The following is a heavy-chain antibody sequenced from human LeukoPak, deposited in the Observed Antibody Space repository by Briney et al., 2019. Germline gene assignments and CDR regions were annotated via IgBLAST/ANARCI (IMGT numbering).Heavy chain of an antibody. J-gene: IGHJ3*02. CDR2: IYTSGTT. CDR3: ARGYYDSSAQGAFDI. CDR1: GGSISTYY. V-gene: IGHV4-4*07. D-gene: IGHD3-22*01. Sequence: SETLSLTCTVSGGSISTYYLNWIRQPAGKGLEWVGRIYTSGTTNYNAALKSRVTMSVDTSKNQFSLKLRSVTAADTAVYYCARGYYDSSAQGAFDIWGQGTMDTVSS.